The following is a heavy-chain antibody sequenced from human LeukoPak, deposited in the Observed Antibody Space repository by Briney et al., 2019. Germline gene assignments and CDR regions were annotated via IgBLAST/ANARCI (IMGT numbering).Heavy chain of an antibody. CDR2: IYHSGTT. D-gene: IGHD4-23*01. CDR3: ARGGDYGDNLCDY. CDR1: GGSISSGGHY. Sequence: SQTLSLTCTVSGGSISSGGHYWSWIRQHPGKGLEWIGYIYHSGTTYYNPSLKTRVTMSVDTSKNQFSLNLTSVTAADTAVYYCARGGDYGDNLCDYWGQGTLVTVSS. V-gene: IGHV4-31*03. J-gene: IGHJ4*02.